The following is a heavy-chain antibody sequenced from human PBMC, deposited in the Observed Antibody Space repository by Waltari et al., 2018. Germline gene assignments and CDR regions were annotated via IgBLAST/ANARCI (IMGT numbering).Heavy chain of an antibody. J-gene: IGHJ6*02. D-gene: IGHD4-17*01. Sequence: QVQLQQWGAGLLKPSETLSLTCAVYGESLSDYYWTWFRQPPGEGLEWIGEISHGGSTNYNPSLKSRVTISVDTSKKQFSLKLSSVTAADTAVYYCARGPMLDYGADSGHYYYGLDVWGQGTTVTVSS. V-gene: IGHV4-34*01. CDR2: ISHGGST. CDR1: GESLSDYY. CDR3: ARGPMLDYGADSGHYYYGLDV.